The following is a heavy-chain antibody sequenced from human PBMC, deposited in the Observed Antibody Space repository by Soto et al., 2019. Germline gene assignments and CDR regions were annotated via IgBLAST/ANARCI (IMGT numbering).Heavy chain of an antibody. CDR1: GDSISGSPYF. Sequence: QVQLQESGPGLVMPSETLSLTCTVSGDSISGSPYFWGWIRQPPGKRLEWIGSIFYDGYTVYTPSIKSRVTISVDTSKNQFSLKLTSVAAADTAIYFCARLQAAVPHYWGQGILVTVSS. D-gene: IGHD6-13*01. J-gene: IGHJ4*02. CDR2: IFYDGYT. CDR3: ARLQAAVPHY. V-gene: IGHV4-39*01.